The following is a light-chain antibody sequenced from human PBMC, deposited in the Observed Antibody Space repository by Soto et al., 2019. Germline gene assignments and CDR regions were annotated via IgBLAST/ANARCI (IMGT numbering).Light chain of an antibody. J-gene: IGKJ4*01. CDR3: QQSYSTPPT. V-gene: IGKV1-39*01. CDR1: QSISSY. CDR2: AAS. Sequence: DIQMTQSPSSLSASVGDRVTITCRASQSISSYLNWYQQKPGKAPKLLIYAASSLQSGVPSRFSGSGSGTDFTPTISSLQPEDFATYDCQQSYSTPPTFGGGTKVEIK.